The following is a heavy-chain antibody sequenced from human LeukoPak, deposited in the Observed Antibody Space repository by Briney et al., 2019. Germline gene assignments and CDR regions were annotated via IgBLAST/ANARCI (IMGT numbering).Heavy chain of an antibody. CDR3: ARDHNYAFDN. D-gene: IGHD1-1*01. CDR2: IGIDSGDT. Sequence: GGSLRLSCTASGFPFIEYSMNWVRQAPGKGLEWISYIGIDSGDTKYADSVRGRFTISADKAKNSLYLQMNSLRVEDTAVYYCARDHNYAFDNWGQGTLVSVAS. CDR1: GFPFIEYS. V-gene: IGHV3-21*05. J-gene: IGHJ4*02.